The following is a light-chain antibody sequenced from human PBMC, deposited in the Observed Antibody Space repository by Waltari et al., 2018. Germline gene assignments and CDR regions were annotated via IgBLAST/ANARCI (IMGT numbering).Light chain of an antibody. Sequence: QSALTQPASVSGFPGQSITISCSGTGSGVGSYSLVSWYPKQPGKAPKIIIYEGSERPSGGASGCAGAKSCDTASRTISGLQPEDEADYYCCSYAGSNSWVFGGGTKLTVL. CDR3: CSYAGSNSWV. CDR1: GSGVGSYSL. V-gene: IGLV2-23*01. J-gene: IGLJ3*02. CDR2: EGS.